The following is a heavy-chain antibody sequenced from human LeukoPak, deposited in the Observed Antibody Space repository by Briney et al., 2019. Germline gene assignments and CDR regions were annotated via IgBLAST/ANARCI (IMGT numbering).Heavy chain of an antibody. J-gene: IGHJ4*02. Sequence: PGRSLRLSCEASGFTVSRNYMSWVRQAPGKGLEWVSVIYSGGSTYYADSVKGRFTISRDNSKNTLYLQMNSLRAEDTAVYYCARGSGSYPSHYFDYWGQGTLVTASS. V-gene: IGHV3-53*01. D-gene: IGHD1-14*01. CDR1: GFTVSRNY. CDR2: IYSGGST. CDR3: ARGSGSYPSHYFDY.